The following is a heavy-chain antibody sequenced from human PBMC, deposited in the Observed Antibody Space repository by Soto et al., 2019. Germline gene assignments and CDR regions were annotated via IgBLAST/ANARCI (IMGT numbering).Heavy chain of an antibody. D-gene: IGHD6-19*01. V-gene: IGHV1-58*01. CDR1: GYTFTSCG. J-gene: IGHJ5*02. CDR2: IVGGSGTT. CDR3: AAVPPPIMTPAVHWFDP. Sequence: GDSVKVSCKASGYTFTSCGVPRVRQARGRRLEWIGWIVGGSGTTNYAQKFQERGTMTRDMSTSTAYMELSSLRSEDTAVYYCAAVPPPIMTPAVHWFDPWGQGTLVTVSS.